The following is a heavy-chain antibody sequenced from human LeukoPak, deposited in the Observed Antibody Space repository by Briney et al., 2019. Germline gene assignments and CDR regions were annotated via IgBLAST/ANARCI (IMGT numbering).Heavy chain of an antibody. CDR1: GFTFSNYA. D-gene: IGHD3-10*01. CDR2: IWYDGSNK. V-gene: IGHV3-33*08. Sequence: GGSLRLSCSASGFTFSNYAMHWVRQAPGKGLEWVAVIWYDGSNKYYADSVKGRFTISRDNSKNTLYLQMNSLRAEDTAVYYCAREKAYYYGSGSYHGFDYWGQGTLVTVSS. CDR3: AREKAYYYGSGSYHGFDY. J-gene: IGHJ4*02.